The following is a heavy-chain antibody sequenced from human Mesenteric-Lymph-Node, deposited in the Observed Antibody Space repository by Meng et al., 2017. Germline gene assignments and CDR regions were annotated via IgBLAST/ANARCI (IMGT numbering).Heavy chain of an antibody. J-gene: IGHJ4*02. CDR1: PFTFSPNA. CDR2: LWFD. D-gene: IGHD3-22*01. V-gene: IGHV3-33*01. CDR3: AREGGHYYDSSGHYYFDY. Sequence: VRLVVCGGGLVKPGGCLRLSCVASPFTFSPNAWDWVRQSPGKGPEWGPLLWFDYMVREGPTHHLQGQFQQPVHVHRSSLRVEDTAVYYCAREGGHYYDSSGHYYFDYWGQGTLVTVSS.